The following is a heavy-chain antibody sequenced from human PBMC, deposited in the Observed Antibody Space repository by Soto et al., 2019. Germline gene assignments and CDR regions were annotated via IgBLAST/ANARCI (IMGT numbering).Heavy chain of an antibody. CDR1: GGTFSSYA. CDR2: IIPIFGTA. J-gene: IGHJ5*02. V-gene: IGHV1-69*13. Sequence: ASVKVSCKASGGTFSSYAISWVRQAPGQGLEWMGGIIPIFGTANYAQKFQGRVTITADESTSTAYMELSSLRSEDTAVYYCAKERFYGDYVGWFDPWGQGTLVTVSS. D-gene: IGHD4-17*01. CDR3: AKERFYGDYVGWFDP.